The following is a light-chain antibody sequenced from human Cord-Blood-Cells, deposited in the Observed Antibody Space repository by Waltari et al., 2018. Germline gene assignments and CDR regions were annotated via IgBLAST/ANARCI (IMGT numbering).Light chain of an antibody. V-gene: IGLV2-8*01. Sequence: QSALTPPPPASGAPGQSVTIPCTGTSRDGGGFNHGSWDQQHPGKAPQLMIYGVSKRPAGVPDRFSGSKSGNTASLTVSGLQAEDEADYYCSSYAGSNNYVFGTGTKVTVL. CDR2: GVS. J-gene: IGLJ1*01. CDR1: SRDGGGFNH. CDR3: SSYAGSNNYV.